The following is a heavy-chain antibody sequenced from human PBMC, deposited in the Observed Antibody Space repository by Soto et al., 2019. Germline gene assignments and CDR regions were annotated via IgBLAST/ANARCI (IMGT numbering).Heavy chain of an antibody. CDR3: ARGALTTLAYYYGMDV. CDR2: IIPIFGTT. V-gene: IGHV1-69*13. Sequence: SVDGSCKASGGTFSSYTMSWVRQAPGQGLEWMGGIIPIFGTTTYAHKFQGRVTITADESTSTVYMELSSLRGEDTAVYYCARGALTTLAYYYGMDVWGQGTTVTVSS. J-gene: IGHJ6*02. D-gene: IGHD4-4*01. CDR1: GGTFSSYT.